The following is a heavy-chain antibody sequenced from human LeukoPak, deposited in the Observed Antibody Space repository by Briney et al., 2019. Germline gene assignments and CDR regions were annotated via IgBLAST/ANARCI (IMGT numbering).Heavy chain of an antibody. CDR3: ATLSYRRFDY. V-gene: IGHV3-7*01. D-gene: IGHD1-1*01. CDR2: INEDGNEK. J-gene: IGHJ4*01. Sequence: PGGSLRLSCAASGLTFSRFWMIWIRQAPGKGLEWVATINEDGNEKWYADSVKGRFTISRDNARNSLYFQMNSLRAEDTAVYYCATLSYRRFDYWGHGALVTVSS. CDR1: GLTFSRFW.